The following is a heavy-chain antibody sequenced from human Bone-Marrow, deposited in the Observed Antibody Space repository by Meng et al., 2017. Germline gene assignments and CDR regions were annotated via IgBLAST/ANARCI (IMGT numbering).Heavy chain of an antibody. Sequence: SETLSLTCAVSGYSITGSYNWGWIRQSPGKGLEWIGSIYQSGSTYYNPSLKSRVTMSADTSKNQFSLKLTSVTAADTDVYYCEGGAVVTLIFYHAMDVWGQGTMVTVSS. D-gene: IGHD2-21*02. CDR2: IYQSGST. J-gene: IGHJ6*02. CDR1: GYSITGSYN. V-gene: IGHV4-38-2*01. CDR3: EGGAVVTLIFYHAMDV.